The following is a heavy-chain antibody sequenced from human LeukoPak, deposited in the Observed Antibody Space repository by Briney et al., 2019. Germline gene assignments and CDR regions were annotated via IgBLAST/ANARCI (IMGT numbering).Heavy chain of an antibody. CDR2: INSDGSST. V-gene: IGHV3-74*01. D-gene: IGHD3-22*01. CDR3: ATVQDSGYYWDY. J-gene: IGHJ4*02. Sequence: GGSLRLSCAASGFTFSLFWMHWVGQAPGKGLVWVSSINSDGSSTNYADSVKGRFTISRDNAKNTLYLRMKNLRAEDTAVYYCATVQDSGYYWDYWGQGTLVTVS. CDR1: GFTFSLFW.